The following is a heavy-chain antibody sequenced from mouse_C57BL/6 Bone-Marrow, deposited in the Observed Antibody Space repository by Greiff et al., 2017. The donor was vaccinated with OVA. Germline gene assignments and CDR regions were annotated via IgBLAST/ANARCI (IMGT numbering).Heavy chain of an antibody. CDR2: IDPETGGT. CDR1: GYTFTDYE. V-gene: IGHV1-15*01. D-gene: IGHD2-5*01. Sequence: QVQLQRSGAELVRPGASVTLSCKASGYTFTDYEMHWVKQTPVHGLEWIGAIDPETGGTAYNQKFKGKAILTADKSSSTAYMELRSLTSEDSAVYYCTRGYSNYYAMDYWGQGTSVTVSS. J-gene: IGHJ4*01. CDR3: TRGYSNYYAMDY.